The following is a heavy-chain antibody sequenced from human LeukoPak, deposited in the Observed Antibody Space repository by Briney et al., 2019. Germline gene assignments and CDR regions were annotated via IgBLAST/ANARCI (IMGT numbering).Heavy chain of an antibody. CDR3: ARARYCSGGSCLDY. D-gene: IGHD2-15*01. V-gene: IGHV3-74*01. CDR1: GFTFSSYW. Sequence: GGSLRLSCAASGFTFSSYWMHWVRQAPGKGLVWISRINSDGSSTSYADSVKGRFTISRDNAKNTLYLQMNSLRAEDTAVYYCARARYCSGGSCLDYWGQGTLVTVPS. CDR2: INSDGSST. J-gene: IGHJ4*02.